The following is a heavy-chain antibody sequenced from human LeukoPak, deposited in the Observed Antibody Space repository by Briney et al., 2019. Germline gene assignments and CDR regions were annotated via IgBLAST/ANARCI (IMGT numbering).Heavy chain of an antibody. J-gene: IGHJ4*02. CDR3: AKDWSSGWYPYYFDY. Sequence: GGSLRLSCAASGFTFSSYGMHWVRQASGKGLEWVAVISYDGSNKYYADSVKGRFTISRDNSKNTLYLQMNSLRAEDTAVYYCAKDWSSGWYPYYFDYWGQGTLVTVSS. D-gene: IGHD6-19*01. CDR1: GFTFSSYG. V-gene: IGHV3-30*18. CDR2: ISYDGSNK.